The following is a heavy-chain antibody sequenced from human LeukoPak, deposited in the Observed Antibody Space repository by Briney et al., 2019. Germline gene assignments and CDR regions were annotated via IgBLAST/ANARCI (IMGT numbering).Heavy chain of an antibody. CDR2: ISAYNGNT. CDR3: ARRIGGDYGGNSVHLRGSGYYYYGMDV. D-gene: IGHD4-23*01. J-gene: IGHJ6*02. Sequence: GASAKVSCKASGYTFTSYGISWVRQAPGQGLEWMGWISAYNGNTNYAQKLQGRVTMTTDTSTSTAYMELRSLRSDDTAVYYCARRIGGDYGGNSVHLRGSGYYYYGMDVWGQGTTVTVSS. V-gene: IGHV1-18*01. CDR1: GYTFTSYG.